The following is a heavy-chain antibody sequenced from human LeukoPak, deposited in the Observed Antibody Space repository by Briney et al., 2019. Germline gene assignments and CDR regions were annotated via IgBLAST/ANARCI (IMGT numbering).Heavy chain of an antibody. V-gene: IGHV3-30*04. D-gene: IGHD1-26*01. CDR3: ARDLKVGAIFDY. CDR2: ISYDGSNK. Sequence: PGRSLRLSCAASGFTFSSYAMHWVRQAPGKGLEWVAVISYDGSNKYYADSVKGRFTISRDNSKNTLYLQMNSLRAEDTAVYYCARDLKVGAIFDYWGQGTLVTVSS. J-gene: IGHJ4*02. CDR1: GFTFSSYA.